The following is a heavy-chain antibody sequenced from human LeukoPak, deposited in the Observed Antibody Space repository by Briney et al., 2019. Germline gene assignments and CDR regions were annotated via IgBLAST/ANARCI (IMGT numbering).Heavy chain of an antibody. CDR1: GFTFSSYS. CDR3: ARVGTGRWYFGL. D-gene: IGHD3-10*01. V-gene: IGHV3-74*01. Sequence: PGGSLRLSCAASGFTFSSYSMNWVRQAPGKGLVWVSRINPDGGRISYADSVQGRFTITRDNPKHTVYLQMNSLRAEDTAVYYCARVGTGRWYFGLWGRGPLVPFSS. CDR2: INPDGGRI. J-gene: IGHJ2*01.